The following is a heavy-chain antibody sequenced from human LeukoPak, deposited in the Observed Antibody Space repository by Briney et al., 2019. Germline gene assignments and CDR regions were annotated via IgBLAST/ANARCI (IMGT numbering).Heavy chain of an antibody. Sequence: VASVKVSCKASGYTFTGYYMHWVRQAPGQGLEWMGWINPNSGGTNYAQKFQGRVTMTRDTSISTAYMELSRLRSDDTAVYYCARGRGFGEPNNPFDYWGQGTLVTVSS. D-gene: IGHD3-10*01. CDR2: INPNSGGT. CDR1: GYTFTGYY. CDR3: ARGRGFGEPNNPFDY. J-gene: IGHJ4*02. V-gene: IGHV1-2*02.